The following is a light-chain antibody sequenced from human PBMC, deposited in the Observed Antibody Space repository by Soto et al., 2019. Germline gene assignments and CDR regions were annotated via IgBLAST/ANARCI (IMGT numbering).Light chain of an antibody. V-gene: IGKV2-28*01. Sequence: EIVLTQSPLSLPVTPGEPASISCRSSRNLLHSNGYYYLDWYLQKPGQSPQLLIYLGCNRASGVPDRFSGSGSCTDFTLTISRVEAEDVGVYFCAQGLATPFTFGGGTKVEIK. CDR3: AQGLATPFT. CDR1: RNLLHSNGYYY. J-gene: IGKJ4*01. CDR2: LGC.